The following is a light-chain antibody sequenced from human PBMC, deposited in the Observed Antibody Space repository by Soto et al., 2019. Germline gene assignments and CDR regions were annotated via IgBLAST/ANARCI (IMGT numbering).Light chain of an antibody. Sequence: QSALTQPASVSGSPGQSITISCTGTSSDVGNYNLVSWYQQQPGKAPKLMIYEVSKRPSGVSNRFSGSKSGNTASLTISELQAEDEADYYCCSYAGSTTFNVFGTGTKLTVL. CDR3: CSYAGSTTFNV. V-gene: IGLV2-23*02. CDR1: SSDVGNYNL. J-gene: IGLJ1*01. CDR2: EVS.